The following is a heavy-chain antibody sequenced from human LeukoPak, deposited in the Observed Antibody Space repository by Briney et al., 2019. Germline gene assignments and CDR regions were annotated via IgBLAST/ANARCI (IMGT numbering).Heavy chain of an antibody. CDR1: GGSISSYY. CDR3: ARGRYVTTRGGAAAGFLDY. J-gene: IGHJ4*02. V-gene: IGHV4-59*12. CDR2: IYYSGST. D-gene: IGHD6-13*01. Sequence: TSETLSLTCTVSGGSISSYYWSWIRQPPGKGLEWIGYIYYSGSTNYNPSLKSRVTISVDTSQNQFSLRLSSVTAADTAVYYCARGRYVTTRGGAAAGFLDYWGQGTLVTVST.